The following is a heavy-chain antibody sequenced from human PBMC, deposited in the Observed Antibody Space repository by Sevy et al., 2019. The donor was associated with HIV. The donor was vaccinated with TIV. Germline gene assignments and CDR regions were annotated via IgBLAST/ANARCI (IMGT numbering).Heavy chain of an antibody. CDR1: GFTFSSYG. D-gene: IGHD1-1*01. CDR3: AKIGPRWLQLGGYFDL. Sequence: GGSLRLSCAASGFTFSSYGMHWVRQAPGKGLEWVAVISFDGSYKFHTDSVKGRFTISSDNSKNTLYLQMNSLRAEDTAVYYCAKIGPRWLQLGGYFDLWGRGTLVTVSS. J-gene: IGHJ2*01. CDR2: ISFDGSYK. V-gene: IGHV3-30*18.